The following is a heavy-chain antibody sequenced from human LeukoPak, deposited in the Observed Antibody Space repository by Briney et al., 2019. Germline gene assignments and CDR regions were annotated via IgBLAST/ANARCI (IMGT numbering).Heavy chain of an antibody. D-gene: IGHD2-2*01. CDR2: IYTSGST. V-gene: IGHV4-4*07. J-gene: IGHJ3*02. CDR3: ARGEGLGYCSSTSCSPDHDAFDI. Sequence: SETLSLTCTVPGGSISSYYWSWIRQAAGKGLEWIGRIYTSGSTNYNPSLKSRVTMSVDPSKNQFSLKLSSVTAADTAVYYCARGEGLGYCSSTSCSPDHDAFDIWGQGTMVTVSS. CDR1: GGSISSYY.